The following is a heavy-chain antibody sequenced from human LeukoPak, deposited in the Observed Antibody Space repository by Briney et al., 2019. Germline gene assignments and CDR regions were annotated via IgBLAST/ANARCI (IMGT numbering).Heavy chain of an antibody. J-gene: IGHJ4*02. Sequence: GGSLRHSCAAARFTFCNYARTWVRQAPGKGLEWVSTISGSGGSTYYADSVKGRFTISRDNSKNTLYLQMNSLRAEDTALYYCAKNGHDSSGFDYWGPGTLVTVSS. CDR3: AKNGHDSSGFDY. CDR2: ISGSGGST. V-gene: IGHV3-23*01. CDR1: RFTFCNYA. D-gene: IGHD3-22*01.